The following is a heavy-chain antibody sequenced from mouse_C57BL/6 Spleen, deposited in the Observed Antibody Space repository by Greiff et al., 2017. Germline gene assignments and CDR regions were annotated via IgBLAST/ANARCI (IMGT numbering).Heavy chain of an antibody. CDR3: TTFITTVDWYFDV. V-gene: IGHV1-15*01. J-gene: IGHJ1*03. CDR2: IDPETGGT. Sequence: VKLMESGAELVRPGASVTLSCKASGYTFTDYEMHWVKQTPVHGLEWIGAIDPETGGTAYNQKFKGKAILTADKSSSTAYMELRSLTSEDSAVYYCTTFITTVDWYFDVWGTGTTVTVSS. D-gene: IGHD1-1*01. CDR1: GYTFTDYE.